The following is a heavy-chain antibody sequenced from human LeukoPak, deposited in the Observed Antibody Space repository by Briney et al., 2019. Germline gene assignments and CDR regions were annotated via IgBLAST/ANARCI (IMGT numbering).Heavy chain of an antibody. CDR3: ARDLSSSWYSAAVY. CDR1: GYTFTSYA. Sequence: GASVKVSCKASGYTFTSYAMHWVRQAPGQRLEWMGWINAGNGNTKYSQKFQGRVTIIRDTSASTAYMELSSLRSEDTAVYYCARDLSSSWYSAAVYWGQGTLVTVSP. CDR2: INAGNGNT. V-gene: IGHV1-3*01. D-gene: IGHD6-13*01. J-gene: IGHJ4*02.